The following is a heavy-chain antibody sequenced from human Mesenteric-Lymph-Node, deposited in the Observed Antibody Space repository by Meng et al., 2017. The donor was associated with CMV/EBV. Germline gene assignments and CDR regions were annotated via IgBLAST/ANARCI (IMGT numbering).Heavy chain of an antibody. CDR1: GFTFSSYA. V-gene: IGHV3-30-3*01. CDR2: ISYDGSNK. CDR3: AKALGPYYDSWGFFDY. Sequence: GGSLRLSCAASGFTFSSYAMHWVRQAPGKGLEWVAVISYDGSNKYYADSVKGRFTISRDNSKNTLYLQMNSLRAEDTAVYYCAKALGPYYDSWGFFDYWGQGTLVTVSS. J-gene: IGHJ4*02. D-gene: IGHD3-3*01.